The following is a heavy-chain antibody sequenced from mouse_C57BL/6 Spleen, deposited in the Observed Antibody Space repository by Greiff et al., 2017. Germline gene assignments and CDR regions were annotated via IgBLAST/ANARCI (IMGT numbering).Heavy chain of an antibody. CDR3: ARGSSYGKDY. D-gene: IGHD1-1*01. Sequence: VQLQQSGPGLVKPSPSLSLTCSVTGYSITSGYYWNWIRQFPGNKLEWMGYISYDGSNNYNPSLKNRISITRDTSKNQFFLKLNSVTTEDTATYYCARGSSYGKDYWGQGTTLTVSS. CDR2: ISYDGSN. CDR1: GYSITSGYY. V-gene: IGHV3-6*01. J-gene: IGHJ2*01.